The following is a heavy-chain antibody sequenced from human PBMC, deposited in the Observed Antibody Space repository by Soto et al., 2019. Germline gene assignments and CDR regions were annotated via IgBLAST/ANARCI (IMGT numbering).Heavy chain of an antibody. V-gene: IGHV3-21*01. CDR3: ARDAGYCSSTSCYAGGWFDP. Sequence: GGSPRLSCAASGFTFSSYSMNWVRQAPGKGLEWVSSISSSSSYIYYADSVKGRFTISRDNAKNSLYLQMNSLRAEDTAVYYCARDAGYCSSTSCYAGGWFDPWGQGTLVTVSS. D-gene: IGHD2-2*01. CDR2: ISSSSSYI. J-gene: IGHJ5*02. CDR1: GFTFSSYS.